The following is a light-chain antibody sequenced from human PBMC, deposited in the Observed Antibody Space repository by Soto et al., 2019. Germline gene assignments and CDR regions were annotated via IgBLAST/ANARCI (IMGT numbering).Light chain of an antibody. CDR3: QESPRT. CDR2: GAS. J-gene: IGKJ5*01. Sequence: IVLTQAPGTLSLSPLERANLSCRASQSVSNNYLAWYQQKRGQAPRLLIYGASSRATGIPDRFSGSGSGTDFTLTISRLEPEDFAVYYCQESPRTFGQGPRLEI. CDR1: QSVSNNY. V-gene: IGKV3-20*01.